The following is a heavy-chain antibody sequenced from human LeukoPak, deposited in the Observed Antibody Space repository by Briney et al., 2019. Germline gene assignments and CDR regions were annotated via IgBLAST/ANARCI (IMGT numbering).Heavy chain of an antibody. Sequence: GRSLRLSCAASGFTFSSYAMHWVRQAPGKGLEWVAVISYDGGNKYYADSVKGRFTISRDNSKNTLYLQMNSLRAEDTAVYYCARGRGIAARPAFDYWGQGTLVTVSS. CDR3: ARGRGIAARPAFDY. D-gene: IGHD6-6*01. CDR1: GFTFSSYA. CDR2: ISYDGGNK. J-gene: IGHJ4*02. V-gene: IGHV3-30-3*01.